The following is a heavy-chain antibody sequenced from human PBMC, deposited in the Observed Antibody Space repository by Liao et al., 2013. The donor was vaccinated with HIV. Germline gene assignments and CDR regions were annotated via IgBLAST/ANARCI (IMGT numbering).Heavy chain of an antibody. CDR1: GGSISSGDYY. D-gene: IGHD4-17*01. V-gene: IGHV4-30-4*08. CDR2: IYYNGNT. CDR3: ARASVNNLYAFDL. J-gene: IGHJ3*01. Sequence: QVQLQESGPGLVKPSQTLSLTCTVSGGSISSGDYYWSWIRQPPGKGLEWIGYIYYNGNTYYNPSLKSRLVLSVDASENQVSLRMSSVTAADTAVYYCARASVNNLYAFDLWGQGTWVTVSS.